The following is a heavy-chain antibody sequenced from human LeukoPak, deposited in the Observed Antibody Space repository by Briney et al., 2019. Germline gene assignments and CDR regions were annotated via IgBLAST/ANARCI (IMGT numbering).Heavy chain of an antibody. CDR2: ISSSGST. Sequence: SETLSLTCTVSGRSISRYYWSWIRDPPGKGLEGIAYISSSGSTNYNPALKSRVTISVNTSKNQFSLKLSPVTAADTALHYCARHRGSWTFDYWGQGTLVTVSS. CDR3: ARHRGSWTFDY. J-gene: IGHJ4*02. CDR1: GRSISRYY. V-gene: IGHV4-59*08. D-gene: IGHD6-13*01.